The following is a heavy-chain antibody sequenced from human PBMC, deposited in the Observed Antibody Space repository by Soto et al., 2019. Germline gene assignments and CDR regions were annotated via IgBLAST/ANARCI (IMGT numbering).Heavy chain of an antibody. Sequence: QVQLVQSGAEVKKPGASVKVSCKASGYSFTNYGISWVRQAPGQGLEWMGWISTYSGNTNYAQKFQGRVTMSTDTSTSTAYMDLRSLRSDDTAVYYCASPNYDSSGYYSTHNWFDPWGQGTLVTVSS. J-gene: IGHJ5*02. CDR3: ASPNYDSSGYYSTHNWFDP. D-gene: IGHD3-22*01. CDR2: ISTYSGNT. CDR1: GYSFTNYG. V-gene: IGHV1-18*01.